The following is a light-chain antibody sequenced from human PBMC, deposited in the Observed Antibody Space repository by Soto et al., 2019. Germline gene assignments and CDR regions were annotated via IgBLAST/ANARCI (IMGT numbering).Light chain of an antibody. V-gene: IGLV2-23*01. CDR1: SSDIGSYKL. J-gene: IGLJ3*02. Sequence: QSALTQPASVSGSPGQSITISCTGTSSDIGSYKLVSWYQQHPGRAPKIIIYEAFKRPSGVSNRFSGSRSGNTASLTISGLRGEDEADYYCCSYAGSTTWVFGGGTKVTVL. CDR3: CSYAGSTTWV. CDR2: EAF.